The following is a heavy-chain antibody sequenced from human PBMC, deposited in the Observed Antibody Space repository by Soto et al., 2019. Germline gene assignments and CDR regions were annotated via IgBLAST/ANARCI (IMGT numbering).Heavy chain of an antibody. CDR3: ARDVHSGGSGGDLYSPLFDY. J-gene: IGHJ4*02. CDR1: GFTFSSYA. D-gene: IGHD2-21*02. V-gene: IGHV3-30-3*01. Sequence: QVQLVESGGGVVQPGRSLRLSCAASGFTFSSYAMHWVRQAPGKGLEWVAVISYDGSNKYYADSVKGRFTISRDNSKNPLYLQMNSLRAEDTAVYYCARDVHSGGSGGDLYSPLFDYWGQGTLVTVSS. CDR2: ISYDGSNK.